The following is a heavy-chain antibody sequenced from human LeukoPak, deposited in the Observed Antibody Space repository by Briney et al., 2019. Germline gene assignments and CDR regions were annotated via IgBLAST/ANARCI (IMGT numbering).Heavy chain of an antibody. D-gene: IGHD2-2*01. Sequence: GGSLRLSCAASGFTFSSYAMSWVRQAPGKGLEWVSYISSSSSTIYYADSVKGRFTISRDNAKNSLYLQMNSLRDEDTAVYYCARDGALGYCSSTSCYGYYYYGMDVWGQGTTVTVSS. CDR2: ISSSSSTI. CDR3: ARDGALGYCSSTSCYGYYYYGMDV. J-gene: IGHJ6*02. CDR1: GFTFSSYA. V-gene: IGHV3-48*02.